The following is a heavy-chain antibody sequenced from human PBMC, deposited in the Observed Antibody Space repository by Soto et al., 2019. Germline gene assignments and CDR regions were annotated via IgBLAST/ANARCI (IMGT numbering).Heavy chain of an antibody. D-gene: IGHD4-17*01. V-gene: IGHV3-30*03. CDR1: GFRFSDYA. Sequence: QVQLVESGGGVVQPGRSLRLSCASSGFRFSDYAIHWVRQAPGKGLEWVAVISYDGSNAYYGDSVKGRFTITRDNSMDTLYLQMNSLRVDDTAVYYCARDSGFGHYFGPSDYGGKGTMVTVSS. CDR3: ARDSGFGHYFGPSDY. CDR2: ISYDGSNA. J-gene: IGHJ4*02.